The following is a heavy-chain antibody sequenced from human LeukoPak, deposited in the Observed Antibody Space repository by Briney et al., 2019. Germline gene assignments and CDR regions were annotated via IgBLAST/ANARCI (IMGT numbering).Heavy chain of an antibody. CDR2: INHSGST. CDR3: ARGLPNDYRSLYFDY. J-gene: IGHJ4*02. V-gene: IGHV4-34*01. D-gene: IGHD4-17*01. Sequence: PSETLSLTCAVYGGSFSGYYWSWIRQPPGKGLEWIGEINHSGSTNYNPSLKSRVTISVDTSKNQFSLKLSSVTAADTAVYYCARGLPNDYRSLYFDYWGQGTLVTVS. CDR1: GGSFSGYY.